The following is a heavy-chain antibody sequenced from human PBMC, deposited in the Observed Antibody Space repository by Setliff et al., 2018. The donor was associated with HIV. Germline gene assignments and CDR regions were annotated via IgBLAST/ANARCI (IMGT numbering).Heavy chain of an antibody. Sequence: ASVKVSCKTSGDLFTSYAFNWVRQAPGQGLEWMGWISPNSGGTNYAQKFQGRVTMTRDASTSTAYMELSSLRSEDTAVYYCTTTYVRDDYWGRGTLVTVSS. D-gene: IGHD1-1*01. CDR2: ISPNSGGT. CDR3: TTTYVRDDY. V-gene: IGHV1-8*01. J-gene: IGHJ4*02. CDR1: GDLFTSYA.